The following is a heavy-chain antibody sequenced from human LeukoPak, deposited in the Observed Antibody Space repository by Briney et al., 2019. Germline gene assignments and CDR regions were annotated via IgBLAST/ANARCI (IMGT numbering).Heavy chain of an antibody. J-gene: IGHJ4*02. CDR1: GFAFSAYA. V-gene: IGHV3-23*01. Sequence: GGSLRLSCAASGFAFSAYAMSGVRQAPGKGLEWVSTISGSCGSTYYADSVKGRFSDSRDNSNHTVYLQMTSQRAEDTVVYYCPKRRYGDYGDFDYWGQGTLVTVSS. D-gene: IGHD4-17*01. CDR3: PKRRYGDYGDFDY. CDR2: ISGSCGST.